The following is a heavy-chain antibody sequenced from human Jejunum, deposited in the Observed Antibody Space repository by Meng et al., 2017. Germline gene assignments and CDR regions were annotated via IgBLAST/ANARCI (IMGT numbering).Heavy chain of an antibody. V-gene: IGHV3-33*01. Sequence: GESLKISCAASGFTFSTYGMHWVRQAPGKGLEWLAVIWFDGSEKYYEDSVKGRFTISIDKSKNTLYLQMNSLRAEDTAVYYCARDRLSMHYIDYWGQGTLVTVSS. D-gene: IGHD2/OR15-2a*01. CDR2: IWFDGSEK. CDR1: GFTFSTYG. J-gene: IGHJ4*02. CDR3: ARDRLSMHYIDY.